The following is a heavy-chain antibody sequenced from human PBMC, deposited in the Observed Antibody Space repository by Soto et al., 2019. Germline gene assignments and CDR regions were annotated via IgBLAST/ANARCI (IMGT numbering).Heavy chain of an antibody. CDR1: GDIFTSHY. Sequence: QVHLVQSGAEVQTPGASVTLSCKASGDIFTSHYMHWLRQAPGQGLEWMGYIAPSVGSTAYAQEFQGRVTMTRDMSSSSVYMELSSLRSDDRAMYYCASEKGGFDSWGQGTVVTVSS. V-gene: IGHV1-46*01. CDR3: ASEKGGFDS. J-gene: IGHJ3*02. CDR2: IAPSVGST. D-gene: IGHD2-15*01.